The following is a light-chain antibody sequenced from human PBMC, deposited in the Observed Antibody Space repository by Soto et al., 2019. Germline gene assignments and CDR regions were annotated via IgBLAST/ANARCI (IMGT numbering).Light chain of an antibody. Sequence: EIVLTQSPGTLSLSPGERATLSCRASQSVSSNYLAWYQQKPGQAPRLLIYSASRRATGIPDRFSGSGSGTDFTLTISRLEPEDFAVYYCQQYGSSPLTYTFGQGTKLEIK. CDR1: QSVSSNY. V-gene: IGKV3-20*01. J-gene: IGKJ2*01. CDR3: QQYGSSPLTYT. CDR2: SAS.